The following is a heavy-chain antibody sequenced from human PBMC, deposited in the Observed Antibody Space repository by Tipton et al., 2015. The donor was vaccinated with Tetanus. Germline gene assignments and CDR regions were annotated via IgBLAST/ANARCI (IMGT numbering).Heavy chain of an antibody. Sequence: QLVQSGAEVKKPGESLKISCKGSGYIFNNYWIGWVRQKPGKGLEWMGIIYPGDSDTRYSPSFQGQVTISVDKSINTAYLQWSGLRASDTSMFYCARAHCADGVCNFDFWGQGALVTVAS. CDR2: IYPGDSDT. CDR3: ARAHCADGVCNFDF. D-gene: IGHD2-8*01. V-gene: IGHV5-51*01. CDR1: GYIFNNYW. J-gene: IGHJ4*02.